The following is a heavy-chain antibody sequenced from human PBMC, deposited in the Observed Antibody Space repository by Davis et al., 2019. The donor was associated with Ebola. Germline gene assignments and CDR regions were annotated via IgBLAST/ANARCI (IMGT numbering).Heavy chain of an antibody. Sequence: SETLSLTCAVYGGSFSGYHWSWIRQPPGKGLEWIGEINVSGGTTYNPSLRSRVIISVDTSKNQFSLRLSSVTAADTAVYYCASLSATGTTGHYWGQGTLVTVSS. CDR3: ASLSATGTTGHY. CDR1: GGSFSGYH. V-gene: IGHV4-34*01. CDR2: INVSGGT. D-gene: IGHD1-1*01. J-gene: IGHJ4*02.